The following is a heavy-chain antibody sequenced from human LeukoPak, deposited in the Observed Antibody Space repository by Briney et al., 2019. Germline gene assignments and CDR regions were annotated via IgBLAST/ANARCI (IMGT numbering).Heavy chain of an antibody. V-gene: IGHV3-21*01. CDR1: GFSFSTYY. J-gene: IGHJ4*02. CDR3: VRENHGSFDY. Sequence: GGSLRLSCAASGFSFSTYYVNWVRQAPGKGLEWVSCISSSSTYIYYSDSVRGRFAISRDNAKNSLYLQMNSLRAEDTAVYYCVRENHGSFDYWGQGTLVTVSS. CDR2: ISSSSTYI. D-gene: IGHD1-14*01.